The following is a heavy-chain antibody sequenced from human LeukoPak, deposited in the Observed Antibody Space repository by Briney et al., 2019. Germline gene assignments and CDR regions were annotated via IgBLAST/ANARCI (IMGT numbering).Heavy chain of an antibody. CDR1: GYTFTSYG. J-gene: IGHJ4*02. CDR3: ARGGYGSGSYYVISDY. V-gene: IGHV1-8*01. D-gene: IGHD3-10*01. Sequence: GASVKVSCKASGYTFTSYGINWVRQATGQGLEWMGWMNPNSGNTGYAQKFQGRVTMTRNTSISTAYMELSSLRSEDTAVYYCARGGYGSGSYYVISDYWGQGTLVTVSS. CDR2: MNPNSGNT.